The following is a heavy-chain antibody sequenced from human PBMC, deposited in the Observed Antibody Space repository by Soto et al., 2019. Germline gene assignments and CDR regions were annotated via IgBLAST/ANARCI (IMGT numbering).Heavy chain of an antibody. V-gene: IGHV1-2*02. CDR2: INPNSGGT. J-gene: IGHJ6*02. D-gene: IGHD2-15*01. Sequence: ASVKVWCEASGYTLTGYYMHWVRQAPGQGLEWMGWINPNSGGTNYAQKFQGRVTMTRDTSTSTAYMELSRLRSDDTAVYYCAREDCSGGSCYHYYGMDVWGQGTTVTVSS. CDR1: GYTLTGYY. CDR3: AREDCSGGSCYHYYGMDV.